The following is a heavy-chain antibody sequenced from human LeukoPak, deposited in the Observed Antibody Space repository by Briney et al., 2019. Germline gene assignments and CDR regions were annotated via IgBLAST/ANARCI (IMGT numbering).Heavy chain of an antibody. CDR3: AKHYVRGLAVANTDY. CDR2: ITPGSTQR. J-gene: IGHJ4*02. D-gene: IGHD6-19*01. Sequence: GGSLRLSCTASGFTSSSQELTWVRQAPGKGLEWVSTITPGSTQRKYADSVTGRFIISRDDSKSTLYLQMNSLRAEDTAVYYCAKHYVRGLAVANTDYWGQGTLVTVSS. V-gene: IGHV3-23*01. CDR1: GFTSSSQE.